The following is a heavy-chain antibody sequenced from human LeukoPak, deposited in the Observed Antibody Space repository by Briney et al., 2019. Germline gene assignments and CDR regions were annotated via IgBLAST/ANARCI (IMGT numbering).Heavy chain of an antibody. J-gene: IGHJ4*02. CDR2: ISVRSNYI. CDR3: ARLRRNSDTSGYYYYYDF. V-gene: IGHV3-21*01. CDR1: GYTFRSFS. Sequence: GGSLRLSCVASGYTFRSFSINWVRQAPRKGLEWVSSISVRSNYIYYADSVRGRFSISRDDARDSLFLQMNSLRAEDTAVYYCARLRRNSDTSGYYYYYDFWGQGTLVTVSS. D-gene: IGHD3-22*01.